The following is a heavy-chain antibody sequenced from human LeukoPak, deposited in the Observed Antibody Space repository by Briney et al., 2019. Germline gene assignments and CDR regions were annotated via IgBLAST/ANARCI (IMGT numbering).Heavy chain of an antibody. CDR2: ISGSGGST. J-gene: IGHJ6*02. V-gene: IGHV3-23*01. CDR3: AIPYYDFWSGYYTSYYYGIDV. CDR1: GFTFSSYA. D-gene: IGHD3-3*01. Sequence: GGSLRLSCAASGFTFSSYAMSWVRQAPGKGLEWVSAISGSGGSTYYADSVKGRFTISRDNSKNTLYLQMNSLRAEDTAVYYCAIPYYDFWSGYYTSYYYGIDVWGQGTTVTVSS.